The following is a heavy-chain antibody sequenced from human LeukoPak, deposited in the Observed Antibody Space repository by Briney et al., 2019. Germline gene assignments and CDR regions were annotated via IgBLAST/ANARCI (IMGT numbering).Heavy chain of an antibody. J-gene: IGHJ4*02. CDR3: AKDLGYSGYDPLGL. V-gene: IGHV3-30*02. Sequence: GGSLRLSCAASGFTFSSYGMHWVRQAPGKGLELGAFIRYDGSNKYYADSVKGRFTISRDNSKNTLYLQMNSLRAEDTAVYYCAKDLGYSGYDPLGLWGQGTLVTVSS. D-gene: IGHD5-12*01. CDR2: IRYDGSNK. CDR1: GFTFSSYG.